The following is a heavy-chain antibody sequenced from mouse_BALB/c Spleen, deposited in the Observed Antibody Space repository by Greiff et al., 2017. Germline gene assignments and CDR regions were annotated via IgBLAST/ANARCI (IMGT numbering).Heavy chain of an antibody. D-gene: IGHD2-4*01. J-gene: IGHJ4*01. V-gene: IGHV5-17*02. CDR1: GFTFSSFG. Sequence: EVKLVESGGGLVQPGGSRKLSCAASGFTFSSFGMHWVRQAPEKGLEWVAYISSGSSTIYYADTVKGRFTISRDNPKNTLFLQMTSLRSEDTAMYDCARIYYDYRYAMDYWGQGTSVTVSA. CDR3: ARIYYDYRYAMDY. CDR2: ISSGSSTI.